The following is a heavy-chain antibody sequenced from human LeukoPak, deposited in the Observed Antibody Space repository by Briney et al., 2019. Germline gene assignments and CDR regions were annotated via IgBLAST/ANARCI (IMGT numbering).Heavy chain of an antibody. J-gene: IGHJ4*02. CDR1: GFTFSSYA. D-gene: IGHD2-2*01. V-gene: IGHV3-23*01. Sequence: GGSLRLSCAASGFTFSSYAVSWVRQAPGKGLEWVSAISGSGSSTYYADSVKGRFTISRDNSKNTLYLQMDSLRAEDTAVYYCAKLIVVVPAAMALVDYWGQGTLVTVSS. CDR2: ISGSGSST. CDR3: AKLIVVVPAAMALVDY.